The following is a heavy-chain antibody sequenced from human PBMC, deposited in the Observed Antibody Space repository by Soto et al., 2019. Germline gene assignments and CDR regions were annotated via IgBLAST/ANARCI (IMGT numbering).Heavy chain of an antibody. CDR2: IYYSGSA. V-gene: IGHV4-39*01. CDR3: ACIFSGGYGYGFYYYGMDV. D-gene: IGHD5-18*01. Sequence: SETLSLTCSVSGGSISSVSYYWGWIRQPPGKGLEWIGSIYYSGSAYYSPSLKSRVTISVDTSKNQFSLKLSSVTAADTAVYYCACIFSGGYGYGFYYYGMDVWGQGTTVTVSS. J-gene: IGHJ6*02. CDR1: GGSISSVSYY.